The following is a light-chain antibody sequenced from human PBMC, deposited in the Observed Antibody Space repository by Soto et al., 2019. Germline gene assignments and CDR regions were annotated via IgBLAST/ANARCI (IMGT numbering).Light chain of an antibody. CDR1: SGHSSYI. CDR3: ETWDINTHVV. J-gene: IGLJ2*01. Sequence: QPVLTQSSSASASLGSSVKLTCTLSSGHSSYIIAWHQQQPGKAPRYLMNLEGSGSFNKGSGVPDRFSGSSSGVDRYLTISNLQFEDEADYYCETWDINTHVVFGGGTKLTVL. CDR2: LEGSGSF. V-gene: IGLV4-60*02.